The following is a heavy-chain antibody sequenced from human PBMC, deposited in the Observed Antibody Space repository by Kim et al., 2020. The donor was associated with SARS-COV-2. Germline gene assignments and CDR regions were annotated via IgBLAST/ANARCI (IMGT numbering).Heavy chain of an antibody. CDR3: AGLEYSSPYDAFDI. V-gene: IGHV4-39*01. D-gene: IGHD6-6*01. J-gene: IGHJ3*02. Sequence: PSKKSRLTICVDASKNQFSLKLSSVTAAATAVYYCAGLEYSSPYDAFDIWGQGTMVTVSS.